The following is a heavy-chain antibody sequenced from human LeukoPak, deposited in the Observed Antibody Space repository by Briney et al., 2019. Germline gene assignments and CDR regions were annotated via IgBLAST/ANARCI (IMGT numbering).Heavy chain of an antibody. J-gene: IGHJ6*03. Sequence: SETLSLTCIVSGGPISTHYWSWSRQPPGKGLEWIGYNDYSGSTNYNPSLKSRVTMSVDTSKNQFSLKLTSVTAADTAVYYCARYDHAPSYYYYYMDVWGKGTTVTVPS. CDR2: NDYSGST. CDR3: ARYDHAPSYYYYYMDV. D-gene: IGHD1-14*01. CDR1: GGPISTHY. V-gene: IGHV4-59*11.